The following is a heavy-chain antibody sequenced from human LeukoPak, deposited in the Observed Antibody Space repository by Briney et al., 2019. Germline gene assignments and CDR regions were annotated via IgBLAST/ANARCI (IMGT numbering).Heavy chain of an antibody. J-gene: IGHJ4*02. CDR1: GFTFSNYG. V-gene: IGHV3-30*02. CDR3: AKDKVLRYFDWLFDLDY. Sequence: GGTLRLSCAASGFTFSNYGMHWVRQAPGKGLEWVAFMRYDGSNKYYADSVKGRFTISRDNSKNTLYLQMSSLRAEDTAEYYCAKDKVLRYFDWLFDLDYWGQGTLVTVSS. D-gene: IGHD3-9*01. CDR2: MRYDGSNK.